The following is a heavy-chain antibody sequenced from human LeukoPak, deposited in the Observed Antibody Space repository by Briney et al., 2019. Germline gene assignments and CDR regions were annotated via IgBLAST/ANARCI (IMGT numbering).Heavy chain of an antibody. J-gene: IGHJ4*02. D-gene: IGHD3-22*01. CDR3: ARASYSYDINGWVPFDY. CDR2: IYYIGTT. Sequence: QPSETLSLTCSVSGGSISGKYWSWIRQSPGKGLEWIGYIYYIGTTKYNPSLKSRVTISIDTSKNQFSLKLSSVTAADTAVYYCARASYSYDINGWVPFDYWGQGTLVTVSS. V-gene: IGHV4-59*01. CDR1: GGSISGKY.